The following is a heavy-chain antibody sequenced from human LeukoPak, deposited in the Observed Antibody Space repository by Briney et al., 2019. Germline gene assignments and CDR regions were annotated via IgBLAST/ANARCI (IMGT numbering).Heavy chain of an antibody. CDR3: ARQAPAIDYGDYLMAYYYYYKDV. J-gene: IGHJ6*03. V-gene: IGHV4-39*01. CDR2: IYYSGST. CDR1: GGSISSSSYY. D-gene: IGHD4-17*01. Sequence: SETLSLTCTVSGGSISSSSYYWGWIRQPPGKGLEWIGSIYYSGSTYYNPSLKSRVTISVDTSKNQFSLKLSSVTAADTAVYYCARQAPAIDYGDYLMAYYYYYKDVWGKGTTVTVSS.